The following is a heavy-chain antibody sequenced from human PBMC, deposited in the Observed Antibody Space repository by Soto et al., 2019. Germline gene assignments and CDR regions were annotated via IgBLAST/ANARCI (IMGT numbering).Heavy chain of an antibody. CDR2: IIPIFGTA. CDR3: ARVIGSGSENWFDP. J-gene: IGHJ5*02. V-gene: IGHV1-69*13. D-gene: IGHD3-3*01. CDR1: GGTFSSCA. Sequence: GASVKVSCKGSGGTFSSCAISWGRQAPGQGLEWMGGIIPIFGTANYAQKFQGRVTITADESTSTAYMELSSLRSEDTAVYYCARVIGSGSENWFDPWGQGTLVTFSS.